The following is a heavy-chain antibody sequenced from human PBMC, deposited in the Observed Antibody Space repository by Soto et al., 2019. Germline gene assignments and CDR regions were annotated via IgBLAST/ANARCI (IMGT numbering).Heavy chain of an antibody. CDR1: GGSISSGGYY. D-gene: IGHD2-15*01. CDR3: ARDAEVVAATNYYYYYGMDV. V-gene: IGHV4-31*03. J-gene: IGHJ6*02. CDR2: IYYSGST. Sequence: QVQLQESGPGLVKPSQTLSLTCTVSGGSISSGGYYWSWIRQHPGKGLEWIGYIYYSGSTYYNPSLKSRVTISVDTSKNQFSLKLSSVTAAETAVYYCARDAEVVAATNYYYYYGMDVWGQGTTVTVSS.